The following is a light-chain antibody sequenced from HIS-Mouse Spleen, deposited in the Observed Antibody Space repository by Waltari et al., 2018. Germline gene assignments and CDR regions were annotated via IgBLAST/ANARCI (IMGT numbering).Light chain of an antibody. CDR2: EDS. CDR3: YSTDSSGNHRV. V-gene: IGLV3-10*01. Sequence: SYELTQPPSVSVSPGQTARITCPGDALPKKYAYCYQQKSGQATVLVIYEDSKRPSGIPERFSGSSSGTMATLTISGAQVEDEADYYCYSTDSSGNHRVFGGGTKLTVL. CDR1: ALPKKY. J-gene: IGLJ2*01.